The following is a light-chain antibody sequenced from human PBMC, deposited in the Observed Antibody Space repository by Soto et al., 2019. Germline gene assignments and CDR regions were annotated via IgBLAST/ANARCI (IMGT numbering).Light chain of an antibody. CDR3: QQYSRWPIT. CDR1: QSVNSN. CDR2: GIS. J-gene: IGKJ5*01. Sequence: EVVLTQSQAILFVSRVESSTLSFSASQSVNSNYLAWYQQHPGQPPRLLIYGISTRATGIPARFSGSGSGTEFSLTISSLQSEDFAVYYCQQYSRWPITFGQGTRLETK. V-gene: IGKV3-15*01.